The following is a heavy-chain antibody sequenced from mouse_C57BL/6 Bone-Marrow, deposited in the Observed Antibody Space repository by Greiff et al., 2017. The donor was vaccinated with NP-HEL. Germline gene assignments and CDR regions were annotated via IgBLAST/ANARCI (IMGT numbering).Heavy chain of an antibody. CDR2: IWRGGST. D-gene: IGHD2-3*01. V-gene: IGHV2-5*01. CDR3: SKTQEKCLLRCYAMDY. J-gene: IGHJ4*01. Sequence: QVQLQQSGPGLVQPSQSLSITCTVSGFSLTSYGVHWVRQSPGKGLEWLGVIWRGGSTDYNAAFMSRLSITKDNSKSQGFIKMNSLQADDTAIYSCSKTQEKCLLRCYAMDYWGQGTSVTVSS. CDR1: GFSLTSYG.